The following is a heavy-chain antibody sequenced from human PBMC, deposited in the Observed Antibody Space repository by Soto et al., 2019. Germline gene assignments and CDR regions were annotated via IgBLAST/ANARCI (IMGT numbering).Heavy chain of an antibody. CDR1: GDSISAYY. V-gene: IGHV4-59*01. CDR3: AGKYSSSWYDY. D-gene: IGHD6-13*01. Sequence: SETLSLTSTVSGDSISAYYWSWIRQPPGKGLEWIGYIYYSGSTNYNPSLKSRVTISVDTSKNQFSLKLSSVTAADTAVYYCAGKYSSSWYDYWGQGTLVTVSS. CDR2: IYYSGST. J-gene: IGHJ4*02.